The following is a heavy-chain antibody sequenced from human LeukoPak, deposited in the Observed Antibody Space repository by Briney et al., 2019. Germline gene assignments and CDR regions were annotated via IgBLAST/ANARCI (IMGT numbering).Heavy chain of an antibody. V-gene: IGHV3-33*01. CDR2: IWYGGSIK. D-gene: IGHD5-18*01. CDR3: AREGYSYGHDAFDI. J-gene: IGHJ3*02. CDR1: GFTFSSYG. Sequence: PGGSLRLSCAASGFTFSSYGMHWVRQAPGKGLEWVSDIWYGGSIKYYADSVKGRFTISRDKSTNTLYLQMNSLRAEDTAVYYCAREGYSYGHDAFDIWGQGKIFTVSS.